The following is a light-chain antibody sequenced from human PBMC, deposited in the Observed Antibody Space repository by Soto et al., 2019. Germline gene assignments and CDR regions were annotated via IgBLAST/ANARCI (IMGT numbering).Light chain of an antibody. Sequence: DIQMTQSPSFLSASVGDRVTIRCRASQTIIMYLNWYQQKPGKPPILLMSAASRLQSGVPSRFSRSGSGKEFTLNISSLQPEDSATYYCQQSFTTPPLTFGGGTKVEI. CDR1: QTIIMY. J-gene: IGKJ4*01. CDR2: AAS. CDR3: QQSFTTPPLT. V-gene: IGKV1-39*01.